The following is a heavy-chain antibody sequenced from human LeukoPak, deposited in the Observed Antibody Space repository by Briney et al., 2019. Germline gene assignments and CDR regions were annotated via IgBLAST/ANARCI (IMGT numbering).Heavy chain of an antibody. Sequence: GGSLRLSCIISGLTLGDYAVRWVRQGPGKGLEWVGFIRSKGYGGTAEYAASVRGRFTISRDDSKNIAYLQLNSLKSEDTAVYYCGIEGRGGEYVYYYYGLDVWGQGTTVTVS. V-gene: IGHV3-49*04. CDR2: IRSKGYGGTA. D-gene: IGHD4-17*01. J-gene: IGHJ6*02. CDR3: GIEGRGGEYVYYYYGLDV. CDR1: GLTLGDYA.